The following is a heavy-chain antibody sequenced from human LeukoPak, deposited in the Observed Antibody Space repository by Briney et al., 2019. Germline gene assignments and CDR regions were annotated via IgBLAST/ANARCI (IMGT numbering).Heavy chain of an antibody. D-gene: IGHD5-24*01. CDR1: GFTFSSYE. Sequence: GGSLRLSCGASGFTFSSYEMNWVRQAPGKGLEWVSYISSSGSTIYYADSVKGRFTISRDNAKNSLYLQMNSLRAEDTAVYYCAVATIKDYFDYWGQGTLVTVSS. CDR3: AVATIKDYFDY. V-gene: IGHV3-48*03. CDR2: ISSSGSTI. J-gene: IGHJ4*02.